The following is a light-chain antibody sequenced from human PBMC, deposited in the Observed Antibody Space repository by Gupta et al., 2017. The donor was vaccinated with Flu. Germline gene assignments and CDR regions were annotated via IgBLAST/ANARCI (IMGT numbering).Light chain of an antibody. CDR1: SSDVGGYDY. J-gene: IGLJ2*01. V-gene: IGLV2-14*01. CDR2: EVS. Sequence: QSALTQPASVSGSPGQSIAISCTGTSSDVGGYDYVSWYQQHPGKAPELMIFEVSRRPSRISDRVSCSKSGNKASRPISGLLAEDEADDYCSSSKNTNTGCVFGGGTKLTVL. CDR3: SSSKNTNTGCV.